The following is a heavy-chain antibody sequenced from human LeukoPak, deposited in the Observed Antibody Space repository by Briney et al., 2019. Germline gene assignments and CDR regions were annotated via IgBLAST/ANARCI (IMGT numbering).Heavy chain of an antibody. CDR2: IYYSGST. Sequence: SETLSLTCTVSGGSISSGDHYRSWIRQPPGKGLEWIGYIYYSGSTYYNPSLKSRVTISVDTSKNQFSLKLSSVTAADTAVYYCARTGEYQLLTGAFDIWGQGTMVTVSS. D-gene: IGHD2-2*01. V-gene: IGHV4-30-4*08. CDR3: ARTGEYQLLTGAFDI. CDR1: GGSISSGDHY. J-gene: IGHJ3*02.